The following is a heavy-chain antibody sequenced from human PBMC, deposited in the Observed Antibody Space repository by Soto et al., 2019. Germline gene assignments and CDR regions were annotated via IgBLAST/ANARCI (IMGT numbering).Heavy chain of an antibody. Sequence: GGSLRLSCAASGFTFSSYAMSWVRQAPGKGLEWVSAISGSGGSTYYADSVKGRFTISRDKSKNTLYLQMNSLRAEDTAVYYCAKDSTFEGGIGKYYDFWSSGNWFDPWGQGTLVTVSS. V-gene: IGHV3-23*01. CDR2: ISGSGGST. CDR3: AKDSTFEGGIGKYYDFWSSGNWFDP. J-gene: IGHJ5*02. D-gene: IGHD3-3*01. CDR1: GFTFSSYA.